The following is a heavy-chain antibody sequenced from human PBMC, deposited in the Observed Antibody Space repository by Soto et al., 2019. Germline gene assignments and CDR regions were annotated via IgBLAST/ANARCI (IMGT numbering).Heavy chain of an antibody. D-gene: IGHD3-10*01. V-gene: IGHV1-18*04. J-gene: IGHJ3*02. Sequence: ASVKVSCKASGYTFTSYGISWVRPAPGQGLERMGWISAYNGNTNYAQKLQGRVTMTTDTSTSTAYMELRSLRSDDTAVYYCARSTERITMVRGVIVPMVVFDIWG. CDR3: ARSTERITMVRGVIVPMVVFDI. CDR1: GYTFTSYG. CDR2: ISAYNGNT.